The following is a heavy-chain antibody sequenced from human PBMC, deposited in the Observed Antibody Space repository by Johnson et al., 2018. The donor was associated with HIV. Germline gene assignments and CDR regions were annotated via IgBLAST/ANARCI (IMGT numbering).Heavy chain of an antibody. Sequence: QVLLVESGGGVVQPGGSLRLSCAASGFTFRSYGMHWVRQAPGKGLEWVAFIRYDGSNKYYADSVKGRFTISRDNSKNTLSLQMNSLRAEDTAVYYCSKPYYDFWSGYYEYNAFDLWGRGTSVTVS. CDR1: GFTFRSYG. J-gene: IGHJ3*01. CDR3: SKPYYDFWSGYYEYNAFDL. D-gene: IGHD3-3*01. V-gene: IGHV3-30*02. CDR2: IRYDGSNK.